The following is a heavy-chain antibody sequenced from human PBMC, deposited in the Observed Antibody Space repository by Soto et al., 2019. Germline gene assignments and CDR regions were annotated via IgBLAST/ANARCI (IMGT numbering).Heavy chain of an antibody. CDR3: ARGLNGYLYYFDY. Sequence: GASVKVSCKGSGYDFTTYGITWVRQAPGQGLEWMAWISAHNGNTDYAQKLQGRVTVTRDTSTSTAYMELRSLRSEDTAVYYCARGLNGYLYYFDYWGQGTLVTVSS. J-gene: IGHJ4*02. V-gene: IGHV1-18*01. D-gene: IGHD5-18*01. CDR2: ISAHNGNT. CDR1: GYDFTTYG.